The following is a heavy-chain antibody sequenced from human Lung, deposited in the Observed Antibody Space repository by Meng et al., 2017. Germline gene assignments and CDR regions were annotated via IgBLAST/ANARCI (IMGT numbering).Heavy chain of an antibody. CDR2: ITAGNSNT. J-gene: IGHJ5*02. V-gene: IGHV1-3*01. CDR3: ARGDQPWPHRFDP. CDR1: GYTFTNYA. D-gene: IGHD6-19*01. Sequence: QVQLVQSGAEVKTPGASVRLSCMASGYTFTNYAIHWVRQAPGQRLEWMGWITAGNSNTKYSQKFQGRVTIIRDTSASTVYMELSSLRSEDTAVYYCARGDQPWPHRFDPWGQGTLVTVSS.